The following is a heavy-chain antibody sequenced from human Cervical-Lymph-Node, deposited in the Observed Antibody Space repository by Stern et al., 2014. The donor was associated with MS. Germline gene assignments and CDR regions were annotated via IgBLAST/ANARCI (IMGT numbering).Heavy chain of an antibody. D-gene: IGHD6-13*01. CDR1: GGTFSTLA. CDR2: LTPLFGPT. Sequence: QVQLVQSGAEVRPPGSSMKVSCKASGGTFSTLAISWVRQPPGQGLEWLGGLTPLFGPTHYARNFQGRVTLTAAASATPLSLALANRTSQDTALYYCTRHRAGIADAWGQGTLVTVSA. J-gene: IGHJ5*02. CDR3: TRHRAGIADA. V-gene: IGHV1-69*01.